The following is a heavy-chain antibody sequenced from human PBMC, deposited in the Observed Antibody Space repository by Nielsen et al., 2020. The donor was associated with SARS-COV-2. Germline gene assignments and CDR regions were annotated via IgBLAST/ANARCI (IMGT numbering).Heavy chain of an antibody. CDR2: IYYSGST. CDR3: ARDQQQLGKNWFDP. Sequence: SETLSLTCTVSGGSISSYYWSWIRQPPGKGLEWIGYIYYSGSTNYNPSLKSRVTISVDTSKNQFSLKLSSVTAADTAVYYCARDQQQLGKNWFDPWGQGTLVTVSS. D-gene: IGHD6-13*01. V-gene: IGHV4-59*01. J-gene: IGHJ5*02. CDR1: GGSISSYY.